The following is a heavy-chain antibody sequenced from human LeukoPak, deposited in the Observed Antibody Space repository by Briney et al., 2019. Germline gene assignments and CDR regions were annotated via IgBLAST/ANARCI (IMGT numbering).Heavy chain of an antibody. Sequence: SETLSLTCTVSGYSISSGYYWSWIRQPPGKGLEWIGEINHSGSTIYNPSLKSRVTISVDTSKNQFSLKLSSVTAADTAVYYCASHIAARAYYFDYWGQGTLVTVSS. CDR2: INHSGST. CDR1: GYSISSGYY. V-gene: IGHV4-38-2*02. D-gene: IGHD6-6*01. CDR3: ASHIAARAYYFDY. J-gene: IGHJ4*02.